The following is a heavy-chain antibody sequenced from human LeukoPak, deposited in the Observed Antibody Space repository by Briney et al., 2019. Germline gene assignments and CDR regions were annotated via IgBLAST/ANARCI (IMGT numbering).Heavy chain of an antibody. CDR3: ARGQTVSRAKYYFDF. CDR2: IRSRIYGGAP. J-gene: IGHJ4*02. D-gene: IGHD2-21*02. V-gene: IGHV3-49*04. Sequence: PGGSLRLSCLTSGFTFRDYGLGWVRQAPGMGLEWVSFIRSRIYGGAPEYAASVRGRFSVSRDDSESIAYLQMNNLKSEDTAVYYCARGQTVSRAKYYFDFWSPGTLVTVSS. CDR1: GFTFRDYG.